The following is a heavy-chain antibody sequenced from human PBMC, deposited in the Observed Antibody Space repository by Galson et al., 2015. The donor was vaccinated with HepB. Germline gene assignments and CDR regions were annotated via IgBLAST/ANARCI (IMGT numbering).Heavy chain of an antibody. V-gene: IGHV3-23*01. Sequence: SLRLSCAASGFTFSNYVMTWVRQAPGKGLEWVSGISGSGGSSYHADSVKGRFTISRDNSKNTLHLQMNSLRAEDTAVYYCAKGVENYDDVWGSFGYYYGLDVWGQGTTVTVSS. J-gene: IGHJ6*02. CDR1: GFTFSNYV. CDR3: AKGVENYDDVWGSFGYYYGLDV. D-gene: IGHD3-16*01. CDR2: ISGSGGSS.